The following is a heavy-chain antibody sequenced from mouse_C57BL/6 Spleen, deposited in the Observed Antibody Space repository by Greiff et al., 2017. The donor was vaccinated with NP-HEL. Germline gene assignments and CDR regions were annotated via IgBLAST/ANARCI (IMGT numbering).Heavy chain of an antibody. J-gene: IGHJ1*03. CDR3: ASRDYDVDWYFDV. D-gene: IGHD2-4*01. V-gene: IGHV1-22*01. Sequence: VQLKQSGPELVKPGASVKMSCKASGYTFTDYNMHWVKQSHGKSLEWIGYINPNNGGTSYNQKFKGKATLTVNKSSSTAYMELRSLTSEDSAVYYCASRDYDVDWYFDVWGTGTTVTVSS. CDR2: INPNNGGT. CDR1: GYTFTDYN.